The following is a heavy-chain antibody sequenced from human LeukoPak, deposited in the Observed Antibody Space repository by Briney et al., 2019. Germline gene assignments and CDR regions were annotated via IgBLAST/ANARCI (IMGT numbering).Heavy chain of an antibody. CDR2: ISYSGST. J-gene: IGHJ6*02. CDR1: GDSISSSDYY. Sequence: SETLSLTCTVSGDSISSSDYYWGWIRQPPGKGLGWIETISYSGSTNYNPSLKSRVTISVDTSKNQFSLKLSSVTAADTAVYYCARGLRIYCSGGSCYSHYYYYGMDVWGQGTTVTVSS. CDR3: ARGLRIYCSGGSCYSHYYYYGMDV. D-gene: IGHD2-15*01. V-gene: IGHV4-39*07.